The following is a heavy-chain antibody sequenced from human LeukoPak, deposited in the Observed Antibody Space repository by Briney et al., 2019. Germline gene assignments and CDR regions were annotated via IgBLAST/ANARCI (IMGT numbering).Heavy chain of an antibody. V-gene: IGHV4-34*01. Sequence: SETLSLTCAVSGGSFSGYYWTWIRQPPGKGLEWIGEINHSGSANYNPSLMSRVTISLDTSKNHFSLNLSSVTAADTAVYYCARGYYDSSGYFSLDYWGQGTLVTVSS. J-gene: IGHJ4*02. CDR3: ARGYYDSSGYFSLDY. CDR2: INHSGSA. D-gene: IGHD3-22*01. CDR1: GGSFSGYY.